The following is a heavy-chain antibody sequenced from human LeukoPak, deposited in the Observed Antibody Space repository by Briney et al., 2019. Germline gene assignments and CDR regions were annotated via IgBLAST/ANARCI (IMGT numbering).Heavy chain of an antibody. D-gene: IGHD1-26*01. J-gene: IGHJ5*02. V-gene: IGHV6-1*01. CDR3: ARDPDSSYEWGPFDP. Sequence: SQTLSLTCALSGDIVSSNSASWNWIRQSPSRGLEWLERTYYRSKWNSDYAVSVKSRITINPDTSKNQFSLHLNSVTPEDTAVYYCARDPDSSYEWGPFDPWGQGTLVTVSS. CDR2: TYYRSKWNS. CDR1: GDIVSSNSAS.